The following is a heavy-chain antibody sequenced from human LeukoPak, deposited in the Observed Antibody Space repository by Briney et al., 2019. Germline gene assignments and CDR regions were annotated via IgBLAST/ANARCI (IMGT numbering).Heavy chain of an antibody. Sequence: ASVKVSCKASGYTFTDYYMHWVRQAPGQGLEWMGWINPNSGGTNYAQQFQGRVTMTRDTSISSAYMELSNLRSDDTAVYYCARGIAAAGGRWFDPWGQGTLVTVSS. CDR2: INPNSGGT. D-gene: IGHD6-13*01. V-gene: IGHV1-2*02. CDR3: ARGIAAAGGRWFDP. J-gene: IGHJ5*02. CDR1: GYTFTDYY.